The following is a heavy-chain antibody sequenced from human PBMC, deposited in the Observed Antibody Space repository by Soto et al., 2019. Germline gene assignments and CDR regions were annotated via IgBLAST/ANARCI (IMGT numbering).Heavy chain of an antibody. CDR1: GFTFSSYG. V-gene: IGHV3-30*18. D-gene: IGHD6-19*01. Sequence: QVQLVESGGGVVQPGRSLRLSCAASGFTFSSYGMHWVRQAPGKGLEWVAVISYDGSNKYYADSVKGRFTISRDNSKNTLYLQMNSLRAEDTAVYYCAKDLSPRGLAVAGTRNAFEIWGQGTMVTVSS. CDR3: AKDLSPRGLAVAGTRNAFEI. CDR2: ISYDGSNK. J-gene: IGHJ3*02.